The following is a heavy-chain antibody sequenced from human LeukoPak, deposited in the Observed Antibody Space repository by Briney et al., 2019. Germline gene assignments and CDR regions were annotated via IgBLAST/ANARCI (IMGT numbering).Heavy chain of an antibody. V-gene: IGHV3-48*01. D-gene: IGHD3-22*01. Sequence: GGSLRLSCAASGLTFSSYSMNWVRQAPGKGLEWVSYISSSSSTIYYADSVKGRFTISRDNAKNSLYLQMNSLRAEDTAVYYCARDTYYYDSSGKAWDYWGQGTLVTVSS. CDR1: GLTFSSYS. CDR2: ISSSSSTI. CDR3: ARDTYYYDSSGKAWDY. J-gene: IGHJ4*02.